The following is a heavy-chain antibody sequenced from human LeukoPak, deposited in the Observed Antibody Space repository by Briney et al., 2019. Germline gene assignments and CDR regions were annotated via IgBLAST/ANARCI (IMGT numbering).Heavy chain of an antibody. V-gene: IGHV3-23*01. D-gene: IGHD2-2*01. Sequence: GGSLRLSCAASGFTFSSYAMSWVRQAPGKGLEWVSAISGSGTSTYYADSVKGRFTISRDNSKNTLYLQMNSLRAEDTAPYYCAKDLTGSTSCYDYWGQGTLVTVSS. J-gene: IGHJ4*02. CDR3: AKDLTGSTSCYDY. CDR1: GFTFSSYA. CDR2: ISGSGTST.